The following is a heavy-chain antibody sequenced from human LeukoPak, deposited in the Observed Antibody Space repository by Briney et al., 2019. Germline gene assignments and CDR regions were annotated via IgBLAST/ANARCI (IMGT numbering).Heavy chain of an antibody. Sequence: GGSLRPSCAASGFTFASYATSWVRQAPGKGLEWVSSISGSGGTTYYADSVKGRFTISRDKSQSTLYLQMNSLRADDTAVYYCAKGRLTTVISYLFDCWGQGTLVTVSS. D-gene: IGHD4-17*01. CDR2: ISGSGGTT. CDR1: GFTFASYA. CDR3: AKGRLTTVISYLFDC. J-gene: IGHJ4*02. V-gene: IGHV3-23*01.